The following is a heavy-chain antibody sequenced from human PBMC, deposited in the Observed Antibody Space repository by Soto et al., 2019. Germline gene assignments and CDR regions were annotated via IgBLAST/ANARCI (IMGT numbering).Heavy chain of an antibody. D-gene: IGHD4-4*01. V-gene: IGHV3-9*01. CDR2: ISWNSGSI. CDR1: GFTFDDYA. J-gene: IGHJ5*02. Sequence: EVQLVESGGGLVQPGRSLRLSCAASGFTFDDYAMHWVRQAPGKGLEWVSGISWNSGSIGYADSVKGRFTISRDNAKNSLYLQMNSLRAEDTDLYDCAKEKYSNTYNWFDPWGQGTLVTVSS. CDR3: AKEKYSNTYNWFDP.